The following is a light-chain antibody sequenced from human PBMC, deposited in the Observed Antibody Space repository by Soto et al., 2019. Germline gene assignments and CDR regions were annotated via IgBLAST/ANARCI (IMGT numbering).Light chain of an antibody. V-gene: IGKV3D-15*01. CDR2: GTF. CDR3: RQRYNWPRVT. Sequence: EIVMTQSPATLSVSPGERATLSCRASQSVSSNLAWYQHRPGQTPRLLIYGTFIRATGIPDRFSGSGSGTDFTLTITSLEPEDFAVYFCRQRYNWPRVTFGQGTRLEIK. J-gene: IGKJ5*01. CDR1: QSVSSN.